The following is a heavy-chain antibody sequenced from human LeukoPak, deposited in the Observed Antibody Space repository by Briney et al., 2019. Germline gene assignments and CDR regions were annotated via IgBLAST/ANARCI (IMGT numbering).Heavy chain of an antibody. CDR3: ARHEAGGGLTY. V-gene: IGHV4-39*01. J-gene: IGHJ4*02. Sequence: SETLSLTCTVSGGSISSSSYYWGWIRQPPGKGLEWIGSIYHSGSTYYNPSLKSRVTISVDTSKNQFSLKLSSVTAADTAVYYCARHEAGGGLTYWGQGTLVTVSS. D-gene: IGHD3-9*01. CDR1: GGSISSSSYY. CDR2: IYHSGST.